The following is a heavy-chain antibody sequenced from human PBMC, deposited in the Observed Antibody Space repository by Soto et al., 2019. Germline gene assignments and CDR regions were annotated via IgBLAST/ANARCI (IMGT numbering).Heavy chain of an antibody. J-gene: IGHJ5*02. V-gene: IGHV3-23*01. CDR2: LSSRGFST. CDR3: ARDLESSGNEVAIDP. CDR1: GFTFNDYA. D-gene: IGHD3-22*01. Sequence: GGSLRLSCAASGFTFNDYALTWVRQVPGKGLEWVSSLSSRGFSTHYAESVKGRFTISRDNAKNTLYLQMNSLRADDTAVYYFARDLESSGNEVAIDPWGQGTLVTVSS.